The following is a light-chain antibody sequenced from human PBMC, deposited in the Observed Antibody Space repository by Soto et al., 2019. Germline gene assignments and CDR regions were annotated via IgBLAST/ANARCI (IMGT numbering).Light chain of an antibody. CDR3: QQYGSSPPYT. CDR1: QSVSSSY. Sequence: EIVLTQSPGTLSLSPGERATLSCRASQSVSSSYLAWYQPKPGQAPRLLIYGASSRATGIPDRFSGSGSGTDFTLTISRLEPEYFAVYYCQQYGSSPPYTFGQGTKLEIK. CDR2: GAS. V-gene: IGKV3-20*01. J-gene: IGKJ2*01.